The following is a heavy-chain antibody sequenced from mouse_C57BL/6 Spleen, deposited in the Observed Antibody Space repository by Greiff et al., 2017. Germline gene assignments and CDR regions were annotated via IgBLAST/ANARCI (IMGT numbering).Heavy chain of an antibody. J-gene: IGHJ1*03. CDR1: GYAFSSYW. V-gene: IGHV1-80*01. D-gene: IGHD4-1*01. Sequence: QVHVKQSGAELVKPGASVKISCKASGYAFSSYWMNWVKQRPGKGLEWIGQIYPGDGDTNYNGKFKGKATLTADKSSSTAYMQLSSLTSEDSAVYFCARSGSNWDEKYFDVWGTGTTVTVSS. CDR3: ARSGSNWDEKYFDV. CDR2: IYPGDGDT.